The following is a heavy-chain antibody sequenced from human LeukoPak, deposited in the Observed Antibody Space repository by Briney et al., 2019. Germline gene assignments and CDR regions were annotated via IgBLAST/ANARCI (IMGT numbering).Heavy chain of an antibody. CDR1: GFTFSSYD. Sequence: PGGSLRLSCAASGFTFSSYDMHWVRQATGKGLEWVAAAGTAGDTYYPGSVKGRFTISRDNAKNSFYLQVNSLRAGDTAVYYCARENNGGFDYWGQGTLVTVSS. D-gene: IGHD1/OR15-1a*01. V-gene: IGHV3-13*01. J-gene: IGHJ4*02. CDR3: ARENNGGFDY. CDR2: AGTAGDT.